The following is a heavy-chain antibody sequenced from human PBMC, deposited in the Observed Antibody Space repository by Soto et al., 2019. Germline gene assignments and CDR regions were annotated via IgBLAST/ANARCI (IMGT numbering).Heavy chain of an antibody. V-gene: IGHV4-31*03. CDR3: ARRITIFGVVTPSYGMDV. CDR1: GGSISSGGYY. D-gene: IGHD3-3*01. CDR2: IYYSGST. Sequence: QVQLQESGPGLVKPSQTLSLTCTVSGGSISSGGYYWSWIRQHPGKGLEWIGYIYYSGSTYYNPSLKSRVTISVDTSKNQFSLKLSSVTAADTAVYYCARRITIFGVVTPSYGMDVWGQGTTVTVSS. J-gene: IGHJ6*02.